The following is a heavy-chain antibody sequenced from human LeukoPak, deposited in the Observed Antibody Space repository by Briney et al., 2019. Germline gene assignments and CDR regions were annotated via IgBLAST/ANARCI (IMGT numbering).Heavy chain of an antibody. CDR2: IGTYGGDT. D-gene: IGHD3-22*01. J-gene: IGHJ5*01. Sequence: GASVKVSCKATSRISWVRHAPGQGLEWMGWIGTYGGDTYYAQKFQGRITVTTDTSTGTVYMELRNLRSDDTAVYYCARDLWNFYDDSGYNRDFDSWGQGTLVTVSS. CDR1: TSR. CDR3: ARDLWNFYDDSGYNRDFDS. V-gene: IGHV1-18*01.